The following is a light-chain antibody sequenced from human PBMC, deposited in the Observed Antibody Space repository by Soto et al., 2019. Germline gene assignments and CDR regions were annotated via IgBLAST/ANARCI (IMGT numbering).Light chain of an antibody. CDR2: DAS. CDR3: HQRSSVGNT. V-gene: IGKV3-11*01. Sequence: EIVLTQSPGTLSLSPGERATLFCRASQSVGTYVAWYQQKPGKAPRLLIYDASNRETGTPARFSGSGSGTDFSLTIDSLEPEDFGVYYCHQRSSVGNTFGQGTTLDIK. CDR1: QSVGTY. J-gene: IGKJ2*01.